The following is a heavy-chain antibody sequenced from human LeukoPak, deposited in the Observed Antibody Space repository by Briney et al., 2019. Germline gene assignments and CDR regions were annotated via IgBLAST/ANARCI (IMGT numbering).Heavy chain of an antibody. CDR3: AGGDFWSGYWYFDL. J-gene: IGHJ2*01. CDR1: GFTLSDYY. V-gene: IGHV3-11*01. CDR2: ITSSDSTI. D-gene: IGHD3-3*01. Sequence: GGSLRLSCAGSGFTLSDYYMSWIRPAPGEGLEWVIYITSSDSTIYYADSVKGRFTIYRDNAKNSLYLQMHSLRAEDTAVYYCAGGDFWSGYWYFDLWGRGTLVTVSS.